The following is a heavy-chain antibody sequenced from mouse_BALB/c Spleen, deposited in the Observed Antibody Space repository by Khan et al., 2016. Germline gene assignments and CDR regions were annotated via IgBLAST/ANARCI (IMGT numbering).Heavy chain of an antibody. Sequence: EVELVESGGGFVQPGGSLELSCAASGFTFTTYAMSWVRQTPDKRLELIATINSDGSSTYYADTVKGRVTISRDNAKNTLYLQMSRLKSEDTGMSYCARVRHTMAYWGRGTSVTVSS. CDR1: GFTFTTYA. J-gene: IGHJ4*01. V-gene: IGHV5-6-3*01. D-gene: IGHD2-14*01. CDR3: ARVRHTMAY. CDR2: INSDGSST.